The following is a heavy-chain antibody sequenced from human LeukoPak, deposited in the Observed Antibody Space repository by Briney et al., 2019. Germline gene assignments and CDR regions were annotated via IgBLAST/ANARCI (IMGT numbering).Heavy chain of an antibody. CDR2: IYYSGST. V-gene: IGHV4-59*01. Sequence: PPETLSLTCTVSGGSISSYYWSWIRQPPGKELEWIGYIYYSGSTNYSPSLKSRVTISVDTSKNQFSLKLSSVTAADTAVYYCARYGLIRGFEYWGQGTLVTVSS. D-gene: IGHD3-16*01. CDR1: GGSISSYY. CDR3: ARYGLIRGFEY. J-gene: IGHJ4*02.